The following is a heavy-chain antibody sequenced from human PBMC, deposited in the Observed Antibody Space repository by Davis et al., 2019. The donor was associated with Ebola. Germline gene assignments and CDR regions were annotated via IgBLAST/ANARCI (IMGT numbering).Heavy chain of an antibody. J-gene: IGHJ4*02. CDR2: IYYSGST. Sequence: PSETLSLTCTVSGGSISSYYWSWIRQPPGKGLEWIGYIYYSGSTNYNPSLKSRVTISVDTSKNQFSLKLSSVTAADTAVYYCARVSPMGGERWLQSFFDYWGQGTLVTVSS. D-gene: IGHD5-24*01. CDR3: ARVSPMGGERWLQSFFDY. V-gene: IGHV4-59*01. CDR1: GGSISSYY.